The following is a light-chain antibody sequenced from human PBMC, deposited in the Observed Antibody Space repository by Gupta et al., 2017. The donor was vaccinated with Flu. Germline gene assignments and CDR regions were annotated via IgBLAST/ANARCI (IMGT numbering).Light chain of an antibody. J-gene: IGKJ3*01. V-gene: IGKV3-11*01. CDR3: QQRSNWPPGIT. CDR1: QSVSSY. Sequence: EIVLTQSPATLSLSPGERASLSCRSSQSVSSYLAWYQQKPGQAPRLIIYDASNRATGSPARLSGSGSGTDLTLTISSRGPEDVAVYYCQQRSNWPPGITFGPGTKVDIK. CDR2: DAS.